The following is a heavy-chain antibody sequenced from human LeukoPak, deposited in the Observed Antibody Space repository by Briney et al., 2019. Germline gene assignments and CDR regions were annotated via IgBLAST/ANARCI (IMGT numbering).Heavy chain of an antibody. CDR2: ISSSGSTI. J-gene: IGHJ3*02. D-gene: IGHD4-11*01. V-gene: IGHV3-48*03. Sequence: GGSLRLSCAASGFTFSSYEMNWVRQAPGKGLEWVSYISSSGSTIYYADSVKGRFTISRDNAKNSLYLQMDSLRAEDTAVYYCARGYNNYGYVFDIWGQGTVVTVSS. CDR1: GFTFSSYE. CDR3: ARGYNNYGYVFDI.